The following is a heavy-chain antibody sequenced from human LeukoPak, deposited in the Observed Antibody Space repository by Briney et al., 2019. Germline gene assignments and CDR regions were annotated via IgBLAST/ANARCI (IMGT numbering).Heavy chain of an antibody. D-gene: IGHD3-22*01. V-gene: IGHV1-58*02. CDR1: GFTFTSSA. J-gene: IGHJ4*02. CDR3: AADNDYYDSSGYYPYYFDY. Sequence: GTSVKVSCKASGFTFTSSAMQWVRQARGQRLEWIGWIVVGSGNTNYAQKFQERVTITRDMSTSTAYMELSSLRSEDTAVYYCAADNDYYDSSGYYPYYFDYWGQGTLVTVSS. CDR2: IVVGSGNT.